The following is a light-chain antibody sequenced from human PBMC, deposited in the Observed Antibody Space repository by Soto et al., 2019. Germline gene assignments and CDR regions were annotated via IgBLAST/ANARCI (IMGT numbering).Light chain of an antibody. CDR3: QQYKSWPPIT. CDR2: DAS. CDR1: QSVSSY. J-gene: IGKJ5*01. V-gene: IGKV3-11*01. Sequence: EIMLTQSLATLSLSPGERATLSCRASQSVSSYLAWYQQKPGQAPRLLIYDASNRATGIPARFSGSGSGTDFTLTISSLQSEDFSVYDCQQYKSWPPITFGQGTRLE.